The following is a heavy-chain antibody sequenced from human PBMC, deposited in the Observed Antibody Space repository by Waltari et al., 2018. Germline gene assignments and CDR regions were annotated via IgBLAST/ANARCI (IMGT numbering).Heavy chain of an antibody. V-gene: IGHV4-34*01. CDR1: GGSFSGYY. J-gene: IGHJ5*02. Sequence: QVQLQQWGAGLLKPSETLSLTCAVYGGSFSGYYWRWIRQPPGKGLEWIGEINHSGSTNYNPSLKSRVTISVDTSKNQFSLKLSSVTAADTAVYYCARGKVVPAAMRGNWFDPWGQGTLVTVSS. CDR3: ARGKVVPAAMRGNWFDP. CDR2: INHSGST. D-gene: IGHD2-2*01.